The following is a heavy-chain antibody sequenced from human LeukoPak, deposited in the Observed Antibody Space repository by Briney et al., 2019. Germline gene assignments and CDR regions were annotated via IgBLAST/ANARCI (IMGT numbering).Heavy chain of an antibody. CDR1: GGSISSYS. Sequence: SETLSLTCTVSGGSISSYSWSWIRQPAGKGLEWIGRIYSTGSTNYNPSLKSRVTMSVDTSKNQFSLKLSSVTAADTAVYYCARMGWNDVNWFDPWGQGTLVTVSS. CDR2: IYSTGST. J-gene: IGHJ5*02. CDR3: ARMGWNDVNWFDP. D-gene: IGHD1-1*01. V-gene: IGHV4-4*07.